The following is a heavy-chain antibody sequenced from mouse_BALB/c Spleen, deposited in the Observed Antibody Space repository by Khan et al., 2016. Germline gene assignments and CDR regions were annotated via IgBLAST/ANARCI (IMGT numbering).Heavy chain of an antibody. J-gene: IGHJ1*03. D-gene: IGHD2-2*01. CDR3: VSQGYPVYWYFDV. CDR2: IRSKSDNYAI. CDR1: GFTFNTYA. V-gene: IGHV10-1*02. Sequence: EVELVESGGGLVQPKGSLKLSCAVSGFTFNTYAMNWVRQAPGKGLEWVARIRSKSDNYAIYYADSGKDRFTISRDDSQNMLYLQMNNLKTEDTAMYYCVSQGYPVYWYFDVWGTGTTVTVSS.